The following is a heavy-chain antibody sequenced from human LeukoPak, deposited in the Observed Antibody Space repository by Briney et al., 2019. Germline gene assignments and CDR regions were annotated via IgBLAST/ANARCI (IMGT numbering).Heavy chain of an antibody. CDR2: ISGSGGST. Sequence: GGSLRLSCAASGFTLSSYAMSWVRQAPGNGLEWVSAISGSGGSTYYADSVKGRFTISRDNSKNTLYLQMNSLSAEDTAVYYCATKWSYYDYWGQGTLVTVSS. CDR1: GFTLSSYA. J-gene: IGHJ4*02. CDR3: ATKWSYYDY. V-gene: IGHV3-23*01. D-gene: IGHD3-3*01.